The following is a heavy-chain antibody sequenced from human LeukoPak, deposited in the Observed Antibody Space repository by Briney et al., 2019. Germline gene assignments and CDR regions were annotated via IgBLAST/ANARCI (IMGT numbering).Heavy chain of an antibody. CDR1: GASISSGSFY. Sequence: SETLSLTCRVSGASISSGSFYWNWIRQPAGKGLEWIGRIYTSGSTSYNPSLESRVAISVDTSKNQFSLKLNSVIAADTAVYYCARGGGSWGGLGLTPGGQGAPVIVPS. J-gene: IGHJ5*02. CDR3: ARGGGSWGGLGLTP. V-gene: IGHV4-61*02. CDR2: IYTSGST. D-gene: IGHD3-16*01.